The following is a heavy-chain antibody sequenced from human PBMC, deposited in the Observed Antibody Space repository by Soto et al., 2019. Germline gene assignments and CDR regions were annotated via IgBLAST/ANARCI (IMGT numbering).Heavy chain of an antibody. Sequence: ASVKVSCKASGYTFTSYAMHWVRQAPGQRLEWMGWINAGNGNTKYSQKFQGRVTITRDTSASTAYMELSSLRSEDTAVYYCATIGDYYDSSGYYYGDYWGQGTLVTV. D-gene: IGHD3-22*01. CDR2: INAGNGNT. V-gene: IGHV1-3*01. J-gene: IGHJ4*02. CDR1: GYTFTSYA. CDR3: ATIGDYYDSSGYYYGDY.